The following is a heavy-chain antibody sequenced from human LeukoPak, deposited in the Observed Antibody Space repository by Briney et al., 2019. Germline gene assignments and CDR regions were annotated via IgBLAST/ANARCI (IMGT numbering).Heavy chain of an antibody. CDR2: IIPIFGTA. J-gene: IGHJ6*02. CDR3: ARGAGYCSSTSCYIVYDYYYYGMDV. V-gene: IGHV1-69*13. CDR1: GGTFSSYA. Sequence: ASVEVSCKASGGTFSSYAISWVRQAPGQGLEWMGGIIPIFGTANYAQKFQGRVTITADESTSTAYMELSSLRSEDTAVYYCARGAGYCSSTSCYIVYDYYYYGMDVWGQGTTVTVSS. D-gene: IGHD2-2*02.